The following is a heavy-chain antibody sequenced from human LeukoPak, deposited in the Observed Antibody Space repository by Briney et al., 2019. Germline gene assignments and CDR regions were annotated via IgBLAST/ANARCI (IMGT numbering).Heavy chain of an antibody. CDR1: GFTFSSYA. CDR2: LRGNGDT. J-gene: IGHJ4*02. Sequence: GSLTLSCAASGFTFSSYAMSWVREAPARGLEWVSSLRGNGDTFYADSVKGRFTLSRDDSRNTVYLQLNNLRVEDTAIYYCAKDTAVQFLEPAFWGQGTLVTVSS. D-gene: IGHD3-3*01. CDR3: AKDTAVQFLEPAF. V-gene: IGHV3-23*01.